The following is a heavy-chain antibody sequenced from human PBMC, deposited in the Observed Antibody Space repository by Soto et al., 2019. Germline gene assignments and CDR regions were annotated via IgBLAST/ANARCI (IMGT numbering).Heavy chain of an antibody. CDR1: GYSISSGYY. D-gene: IGHD3-22*01. Sequence: PSETLSLTCAVSGYSISSGYYWGWIRQPPGKGLEWIGNIYHSGGTHSNPSLKSRVTISVDTSKNQFSLQLSSVTAADTAVYYCARERGDYYDSSGRLDYWGRGTLVTVSS. CDR3: ARERGDYYDSSGRLDY. J-gene: IGHJ4*02. CDR2: IYHSGGT. V-gene: IGHV4-38-2*02.